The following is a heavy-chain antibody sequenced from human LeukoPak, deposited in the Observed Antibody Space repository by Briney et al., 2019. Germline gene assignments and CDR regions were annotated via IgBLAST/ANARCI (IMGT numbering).Heavy chain of an antibody. CDR2: ICHSGNT. CDR1: GGSISSSNW. V-gene: IGHV4-4*02. D-gene: IGHD1-26*01. Sequence: SETLSLTCAVSGGSISSSNWWSWVRQPPGTGLEWIGEICHSGNTNYNPSLKSRATISVDKSKNQFSLKLSSVTAADTAVYYCARLSGSYSFDYWGQGTLVTVSP. CDR3: ARLSGSYSFDY. J-gene: IGHJ4*02.